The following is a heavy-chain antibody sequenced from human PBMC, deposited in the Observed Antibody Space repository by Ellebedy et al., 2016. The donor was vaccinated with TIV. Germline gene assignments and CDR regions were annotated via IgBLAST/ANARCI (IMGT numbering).Heavy chain of an antibody. V-gene: IGHV1-3*01. CDR3: ARGWLQGYFDF. CDR1: GYSFSSYA. D-gene: IGHD5-24*01. CDR2: INGGNGNK. Sequence: AASVKVSCKASGYSFSSYAMHWVRQAPGQRLEWMGWINGGNGNKKYSQKFQGRVTITRDISASTAYMGLSSLTSEDTAVYYCARGWLQGYFDFWGQGTLVTVSS. J-gene: IGHJ4*02.